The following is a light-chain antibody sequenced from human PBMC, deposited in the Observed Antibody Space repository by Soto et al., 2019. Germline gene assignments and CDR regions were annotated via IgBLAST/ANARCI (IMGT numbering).Light chain of an antibody. J-gene: IGKJ4*01. Sequence: DIQMIQSPSSLSASLGDRVIITCRASHPISSYVNWYQQKPGKAPNLLLSAGFTLQSGVPSRFSGDRSGADYNLIIDNLQREDSATYFCQQSYSRPLTFGGGTKV. CDR3: QQSYSRPLT. CDR1: HPISSY. CDR2: AGF. V-gene: IGKV1-39*01.